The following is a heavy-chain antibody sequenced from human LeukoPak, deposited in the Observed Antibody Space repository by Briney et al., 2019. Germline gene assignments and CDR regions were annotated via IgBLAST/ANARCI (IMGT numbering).Heavy chain of an antibody. CDR3: ARGGSSWYLGYYYYYGMDV. V-gene: IGHV3-53*01. CDR2: IYSGGST. Sequence: PGGSLRLSCAVSGFTVSSNYMSWVRQAPGKGLEWVSVIYSGGSTYYADSVKGRFTISRDNSKNTLYLQMNSLRAEDTAVYYCARGGSSWYLGYYYYYGMDVWGQGTTVTVSS. D-gene: IGHD6-13*01. J-gene: IGHJ6*02. CDR1: GFTVSSNY.